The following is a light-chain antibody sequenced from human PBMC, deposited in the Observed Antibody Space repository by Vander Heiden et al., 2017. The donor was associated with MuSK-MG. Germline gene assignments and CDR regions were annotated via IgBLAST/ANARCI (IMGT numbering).Light chain of an antibody. V-gene: IGKV1-5*03. CDR2: KAS. CDR1: RSIDSW. Sequence: DIQLTPSPSTLSASVGDRVTITCRASRSIDSWLAWYQQRPGKAPKLLIYKASMLQTGVSSRFSGSASGTEFTLTIDSLQPDDFATYYCHQYETDFRSFGQGTKVDVK. CDR3: HQYETDFRS. J-gene: IGKJ1*01.